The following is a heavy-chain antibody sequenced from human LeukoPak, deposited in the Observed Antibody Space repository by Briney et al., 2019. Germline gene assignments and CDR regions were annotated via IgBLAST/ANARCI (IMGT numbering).Heavy chain of an antibody. V-gene: IGHV4-4*02. CDR3: ARASYTVQYYYYYMDV. Sequence: PSETLSLTCAVSGGSISSSNWWSWVRQPPGKGLEWIGEIYHSGSTNYNPSLKSRVTISVDKSKNQFSLKLSSVTAADTAVYYCARASYTVQYYYYYMDVWGKGTTVTVSS. CDR1: GGSISSSNW. CDR2: IYHSGST. D-gene: IGHD4-17*01. J-gene: IGHJ6*03.